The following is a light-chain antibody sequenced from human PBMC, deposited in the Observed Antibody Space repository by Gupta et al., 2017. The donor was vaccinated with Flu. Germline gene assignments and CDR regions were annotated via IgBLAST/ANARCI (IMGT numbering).Light chain of an antibody. CDR1: NIGAKS. J-gene: IGLJ3*02. V-gene: IGLV3-21*03. CDR3: QVWESSSGNPWV. Sequence: KTARMTCGGNNIGAKSGHGYQQRPGQAPVLFVCDDGDRRSGSPERFSGSNSGGTATLTISRVEAGEEADYYCQVWESSSGNPWVFGGGTKLTVL. CDR2: DDG.